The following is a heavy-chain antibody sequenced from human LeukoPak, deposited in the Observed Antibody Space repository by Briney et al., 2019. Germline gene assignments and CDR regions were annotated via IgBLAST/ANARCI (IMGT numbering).Heavy chain of an antibody. CDR1: GFTFSSYW. Sequence: GGSLRLSCAASGFTFSSYWMSWVRQAPGKGLEWVANIKQDGSEKYYVDSVKGRFTISRDNATNSLYLQMNSLRAEDTAVYYCARRSPERIQPGYYYYMDVWGKGTTVTVSS. J-gene: IGHJ6*03. D-gene: IGHD5-18*01. V-gene: IGHV3-7*01. CDR2: IKQDGSEK. CDR3: ARRSPERIQPGYYYYMDV.